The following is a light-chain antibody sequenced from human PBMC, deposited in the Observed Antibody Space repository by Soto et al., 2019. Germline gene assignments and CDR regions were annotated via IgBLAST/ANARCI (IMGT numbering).Light chain of an antibody. V-gene: IGLV2-11*01. J-gene: IGLJ1*01. CDR2: DVT. CDR3: SSYTSTRTYV. Sequence: QSALTQPRSVSGSPGQSVTISCTGTGSDVGDYDFVSWYQQYPGEAPRVMIYDVTKRPSGVPDRFSASKSGNTASLTISGLQADDEADYYCSSYTSTRTYVFGTGTKVTVL. CDR1: GSDVGDYDF.